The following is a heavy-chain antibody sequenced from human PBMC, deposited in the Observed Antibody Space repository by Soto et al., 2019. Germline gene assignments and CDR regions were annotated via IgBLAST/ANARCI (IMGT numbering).Heavy chain of an antibody. CDR3: ARAAVGGEYYYFDY. CDR2: LNPNTGVT. V-gene: IGHV1-2*02. D-gene: IGHD3-10*01. CDR1: AYTFTGYY. Sequence: QVQLVQSGAEVKKPGASVMVSCKASAYTFTGYYIHWVRQAPGQGLEWMGWLNPNTGVTKYAHKFQGMVIMTRDTSISTASMHLSSLTSDDTSIYYCARAAVGGEYYYFDYWGQGTLVTVSS. J-gene: IGHJ4*02.